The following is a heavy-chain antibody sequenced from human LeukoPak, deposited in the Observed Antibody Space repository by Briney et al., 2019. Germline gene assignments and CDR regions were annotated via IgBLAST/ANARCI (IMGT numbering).Heavy chain of an antibody. CDR3: PRLAPYHLLEASDI. Sequence: ASVKVSCKASGYTFNAFGIGWVRQAPGEGLEWMEWISGLDGGTMYSQSLEGRVSITTETSTTTAYTALRSMTSADTAVYYCPRLAPYHLLEASDISGQRTMVTLPS. CDR2: ISGLDGGT. CDR1: GYTFNAFG. D-gene: IGHD2-2*01. V-gene: IGHV1-18*01. J-gene: IGHJ3*02.